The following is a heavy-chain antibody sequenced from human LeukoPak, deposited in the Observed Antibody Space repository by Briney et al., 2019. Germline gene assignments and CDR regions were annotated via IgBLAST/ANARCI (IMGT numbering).Heavy chain of an antibody. Sequence: PSETLSLTCTVSGGSISSYYWSWIRQPPGKGLEWIGYIYYSGSTNYNPSLKSRVTISLDTSKNQFSLKLISVTAADTAVYYCARSSYDSSGYYPYFDYWGQGTLVTVSS. V-gene: IGHV4-59*08. CDR2: IYYSGST. D-gene: IGHD3-22*01. J-gene: IGHJ4*02. CDR3: ARSSYDSSGYYPYFDY. CDR1: GGSISSYY.